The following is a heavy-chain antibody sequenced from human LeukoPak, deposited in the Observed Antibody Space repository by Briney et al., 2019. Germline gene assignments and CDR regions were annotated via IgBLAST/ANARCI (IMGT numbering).Heavy chain of an antibody. CDR2: IYYSGST. CDR3: ARVYSSSWPYYFDY. CDR1: GGSISSHY. D-gene: IGHD6-13*01. V-gene: IGHV4-59*11. Sequence: SETVSLTCTVSGGSISSHYWSWIRQPPGKGLEWIGYIYYSGSTNYNPSLKSRVTIPVDTSKNQFSLKPSSVTAADTAVYYCARVYSSSWPYYFDYWGQGTLVTVSS. J-gene: IGHJ4*02.